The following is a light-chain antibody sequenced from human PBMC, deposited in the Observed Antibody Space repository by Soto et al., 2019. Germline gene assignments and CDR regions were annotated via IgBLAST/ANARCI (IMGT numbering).Light chain of an antibody. Sequence: EVVMTQSPATPSLSPGERATLSWGASQTVRHKYLAWYQQKPGQAPRLLIYDASSRATGIPDRFSGGGSGTDFTLTISRLGHEDFAVYDCQQLSSYPLTFCGGTKVDIK. CDR1: QTVRHKY. V-gene: IGKV3D-20*01. J-gene: IGKJ4*01. CDR3: QQLSSYPLT. CDR2: DAS.